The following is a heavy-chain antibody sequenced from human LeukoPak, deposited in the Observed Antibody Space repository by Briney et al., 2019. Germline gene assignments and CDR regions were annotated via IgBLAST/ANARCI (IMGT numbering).Heavy chain of an antibody. J-gene: IGHJ2*01. CDR3: ARRPVYRYWYFDL. CDR1: GGSISSYY. V-gene: IGHV4-59*08. D-gene: IGHD1-14*01. Sequence: SETLSLTCTVSGGSISSYYWSWIRQPPGKGLEWIGYIYCSGSTNYNPSLKSRVTISVDTSKNQFSLKLSSVTAADTAVYYCARRPVYRYWYFDLWGRGTLVTVSS. CDR2: IYCSGST.